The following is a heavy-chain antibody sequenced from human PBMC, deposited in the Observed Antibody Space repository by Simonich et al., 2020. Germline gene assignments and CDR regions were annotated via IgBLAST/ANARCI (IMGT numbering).Heavy chain of an antibody. D-gene: IGHD7-27*01. J-gene: IGHJ6*03. CDR2: IKEDGREK. CDR1: GFTFSSYG. CDR3: ARCGLGTAYYYYMDV. V-gene: IGHV3-7*01. Sequence: EVQLVESGGGLVQPGGSLRPSCAASGFTFSSYGMSWVRQAPGKGLGWVANIKEDGREKYYVDSVKGRFTISRDNAKNSLYLQMNRLRAEETAVYYCARCGLGTAYYYYMDVWGKGTTVTVSS.